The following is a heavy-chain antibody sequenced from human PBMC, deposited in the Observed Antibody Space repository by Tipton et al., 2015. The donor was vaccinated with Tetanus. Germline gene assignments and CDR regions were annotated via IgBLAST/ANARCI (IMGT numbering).Heavy chain of an antibody. D-gene: IGHD3-10*01. V-gene: IGHV5-51*01. CDR3: ARPSWDGSGTPDAFDI. CDR1: GYSFTSYW. J-gene: IGHJ3*02. CDR2: IYPGDSDT. Sequence: VQLVQSGAEVKKPGESLKISCKGSGYSFTSYWIGWVRQMTGKGLEWMGIIYPGDSDTRYSPSFQGQVTISADKSISTAYLQWSSLKASDTAMYYCARPSWDGSGTPDAFDIWGQGTMVTVSS.